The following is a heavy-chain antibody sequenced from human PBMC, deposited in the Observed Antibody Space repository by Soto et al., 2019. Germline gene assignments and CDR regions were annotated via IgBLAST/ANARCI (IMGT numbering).Heavy chain of an antibody. V-gene: IGHV3-66*01. J-gene: IGHJ4*02. CDR3: ARGWGEDYGDYVFDYFDY. CDR2: IYSGGST. CDR1: GFTVSSNY. Sequence: GGSLRLSCAASGFTVSSNYMSWVRQAPGKGLEWVSVIYSGGSTYYADSVKGRFTISRDNSKNTLYLQMNSLRAEDTAVYYCARGWGEDYGDYVFDYFDYWGQGTLVTVSS. D-gene: IGHD4-17*01.